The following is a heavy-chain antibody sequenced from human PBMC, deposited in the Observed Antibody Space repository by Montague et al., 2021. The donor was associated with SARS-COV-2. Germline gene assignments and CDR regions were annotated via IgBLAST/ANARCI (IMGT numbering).Heavy chain of an antibody. CDR3: SRTTTRMLYPENAFDI. V-gene: IGHV6-1*01. CDR1: GDSVSINTAT. D-gene: IGHD2-15*01. CDR2: TYYRSKWYH. Sequence: CAISGDSVSINTATWNWIRHSPSRGLEWLGRTYYRSKWYHDYAISLKSRITINPDTSKNQFSLQLSSVAPEDTAVFYCSRTTTRMLYPENAFDIWGQGTMVTVSS. J-gene: IGHJ3*02.